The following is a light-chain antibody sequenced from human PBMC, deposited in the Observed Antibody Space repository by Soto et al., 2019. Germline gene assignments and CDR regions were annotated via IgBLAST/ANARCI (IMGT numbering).Light chain of an antibody. J-gene: IGKJ5*01. Sequence: EIVLTQSPCTLSLSPGERATLSCRASQSVSNNYLAWYQQKPGQAPRLLIYDASNRATGIPARFSGSGSGTDFTLTISRLEPEDFAVYYCHQRQYWPPITFGQGTRLEIK. CDR3: HQRQYWPPIT. CDR2: DAS. V-gene: IGKV3D-20*02. CDR1: QSVSNNY.